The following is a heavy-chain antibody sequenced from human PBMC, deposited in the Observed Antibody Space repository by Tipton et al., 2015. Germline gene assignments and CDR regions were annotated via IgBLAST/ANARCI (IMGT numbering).Heavy chain of an antibody. CDR2: ITSSGTPR. J-gene: IGHJ4*02. CDR3: ARDGGDIALDY. CDR1: GFTFSRYE. V-gene: IGHV3-48*03. Sequence: GSLRLSCAASGFTFSRYEVNWVRQAPGKGLEWVSKITSSGTPRFYTASVKGRFTISRDNAKNSLYLQMNSLRVEDTAVYYCARDGGDIALDYWGQGTLVTVSS. D-gene: IGHD2-15*01.